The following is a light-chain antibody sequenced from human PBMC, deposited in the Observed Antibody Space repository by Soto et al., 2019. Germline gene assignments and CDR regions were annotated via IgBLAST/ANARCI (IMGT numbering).Light chain of an antibody. V-gene: IGKV3-11*01. J-gene: IGKJ1*01. CDR3: QRYGTSLTWT. CDR1: QSVSSY. Sequence: EIVLTQSPATLSLSPGERATLSCRASQSVSSYLAWYQQKPGQAPRLLIYDASNRATGIPARFSGSGSGTDFTLTISSLQPDDFAVYYCQRYGTSLTWTFGQGTKVDIK. CDR2: DAS.